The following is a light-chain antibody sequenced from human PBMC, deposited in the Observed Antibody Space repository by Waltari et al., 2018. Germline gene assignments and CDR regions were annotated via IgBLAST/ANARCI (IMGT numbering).Light chain of an antibody. CDR3: LVYMGSGIWV. J-gene: IGLJ3*02. Sequence: QTVVTQEPSLSVSPGGTVTLTCALSSCPFSSTSYVGWYQQSPGQTPRTLVYKTNTRSNGVPDRFSGSILGSEAALTITGAQADDESNYYCLVYMGSGIWVFGGGTKLTV. V-gene: IGLV8-61*01. CDR1: SCPFSSTSY. CDR2: KTN.